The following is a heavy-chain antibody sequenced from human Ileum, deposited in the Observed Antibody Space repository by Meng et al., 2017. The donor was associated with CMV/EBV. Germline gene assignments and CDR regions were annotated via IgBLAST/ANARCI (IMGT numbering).Heavy chain of an antibody. D-gene: IGHD2-2*01. CDR2: ISSSSSYI. CDR1: GFTFSSYS. J-gene: IGHJ6*02. V-gene: IGHV3-21*01. CDR3: ARESKKRGIVVVPAAKNYGMDV. Sequence: GGSLRLSCAASGFTFSSYSMNWVRQAPGKGLEWVSSISSSSSYIYYADSVKGRFTISRDNAKNSLYLQMNSLRAEDTAVYYCARESKKRGIVVVPAAKNYGMDVWGQGTMVTVSS.